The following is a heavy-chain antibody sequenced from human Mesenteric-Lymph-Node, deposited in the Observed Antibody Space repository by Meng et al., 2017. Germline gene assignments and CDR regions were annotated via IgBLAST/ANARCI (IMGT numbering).Heavy chain of an antibody. J-gene: IGHJ4*02. CDR1: GGSTSSKKW. D-gene: IGHD3-22*01. Sequence: SETLSLTCAVPGGSTSSKKWWTWARQPPGEGLEWIGQIDHSGSTNYNPSLKSRVTISVDTSKNQFSLKLSSVTAADTAVYYCARGGWTSYYYDSSGDFDYWGQGTLVTVSS. CDR2: IDHSGST. CDR3: ARGGWTSYYYDSSGDFDY. V-gene: IGHV4-4*02.